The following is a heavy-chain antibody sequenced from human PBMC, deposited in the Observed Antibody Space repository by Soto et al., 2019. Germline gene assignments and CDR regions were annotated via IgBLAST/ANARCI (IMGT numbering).Heavy chain of an antibody. Sequence: SETLSLSCAVSGYSISSSNWWGWIRQPPGKGLEWIGYIYYSGTTYYNPSLKSRVTMSVDTSKNQFSLKLTSVTAVDTAVYYCARREIQGPIDYWGQGTLVTVSS. V-gene: IGHV4-28*01. CDR3: ARREIQGPIDY. D-gene: IGHD1-26*01. CDR2: IYYSGTT. CDR1: GYSISSSNW. J-gene: IGHJ4*02.